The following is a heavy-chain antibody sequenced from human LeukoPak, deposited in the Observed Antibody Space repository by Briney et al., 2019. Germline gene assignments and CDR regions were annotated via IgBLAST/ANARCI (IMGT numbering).Heavy chain of an antibody. CDR1: GYTFTSYY. CDR3: AEDSSGYYYFDY. CDR2: INPSGGST. Sequence: ASVKVSCKASGYTFTSYYMHWVRQAPGQGLERMGIINPSGGSTSYAQKFQGRVTMTRDTSTSTVYMELSSLRSEDTAVYYCAEDSSGYYYFDYWGQGTLVTVSS. D-gene: IGHD3-22*01. J-gene: IGHJ4*02. V-gene: IGHV1-46*01.